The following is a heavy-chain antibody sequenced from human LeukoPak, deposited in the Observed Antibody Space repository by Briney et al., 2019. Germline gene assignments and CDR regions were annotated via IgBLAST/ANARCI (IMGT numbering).Heavy chain of an antibody. J-gene: IGHJ4*02. D-gene: IGHD2/OR15-2a*01. V-gene: IGHV3-43*02. CDR3: ATSDFAAHFDY. CDR2: ISRDGGST. Sequence: QPGGSLRLSCAASGFTFDDYAMHWVRQAPGKGLEWVSLISRDGGSTYYADSVKGRFTISRDNSKNSLYLQMNSLGTEDTALYYCATSDFAAHFDYWGQGTLVTVS. CDR1: GFTFDDYA.